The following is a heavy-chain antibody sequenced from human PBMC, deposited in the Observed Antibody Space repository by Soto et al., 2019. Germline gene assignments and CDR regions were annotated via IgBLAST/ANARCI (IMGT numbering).Heavy chain of an antibody. CDR3: ARGSSSSVRGYYYHYYGMDV. CDR1: GGSISSYY. D-gene: IGHD6-6*01. Sequence: SETLSLTCTVSGGSISSYYWSWIRQPPGKGLEWIGYIYYSGSTNYNPSLKSRVTISVDTSKNQFSLKLSSVTAADTAVYYCARGSSSSVRGYYYHYYGMDVRGQGTTVTVSS. V-gene: IGHV4-59*01. J-gene: IGHJ6*02. CDR2: IYYSGST.